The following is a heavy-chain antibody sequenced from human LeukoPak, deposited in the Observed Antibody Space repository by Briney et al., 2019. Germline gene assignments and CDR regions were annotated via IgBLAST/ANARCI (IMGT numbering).Heavy chain of an antibody. CDR2: IYYSGST. Sequence: SETLSLTCSVSGDSISSSSSYWGWIRQPPGKGLEWIGSIYYSGSTYYNPSLKSRVTISVDTSKNQFSLKLSSVTAADTAVYYCARGHYDSSGYYRYRGPYRNWGQGTLVTVSS. V-gene: IGHV4-39*07. CDR1: GDSISSSSSY. D-gene: IGHD3-22*01. CDR3: ARGHYDSSGYYRYRGPYRN. J-gene: IGHJ4*02.